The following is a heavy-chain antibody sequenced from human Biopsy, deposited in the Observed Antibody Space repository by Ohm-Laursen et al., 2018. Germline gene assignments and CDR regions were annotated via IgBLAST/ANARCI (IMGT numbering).Heavy chain of an antibody. D-gene: IGHD5-18*01. CDR2: IFYDGSNT. CDR1: GFTFNNYG. CDR3: AKDRYNYTPIGGFSMDV. J-gene: IGHJ6*02. V-gene: IGHV3-30*18. Sequence: SLRLSCSASGFTFNNYGMQWVRQAPGKGLEWVAFIFYDGSNTYYADSVKGRFTISRDISRDTLYLQMSSLRAEDTAVYYCAKDRYNYTPIGGFSMDVWGQGTTVTVSS.